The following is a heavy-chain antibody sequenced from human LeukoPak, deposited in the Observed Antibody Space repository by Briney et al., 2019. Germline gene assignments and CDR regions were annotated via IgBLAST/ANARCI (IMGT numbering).Heavy chain of an antibody. D-gene: IGHD3-22*01. Sequence: TPSETLSLTCTVSGGSISSSSYYWGWIRQPPGKGLEWIGSIYYSGSTYYNPSLKSRVTISVDTSKNQFSLKLSSVTAADTAVYYCARRFGSGYHFQHWGQGTLVTVSS. CDR3: ARRFGSGYHFQH. V-gene: IGHV4-39*01. CDR2: IYYSGST. CDR1: GGSISSSSYY. J-gene: IGHJ1*01.